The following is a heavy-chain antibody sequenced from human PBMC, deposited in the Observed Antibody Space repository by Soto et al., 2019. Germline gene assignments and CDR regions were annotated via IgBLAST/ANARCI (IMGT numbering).Heavy chain of an antibody. J-gene: IGHJ4*02. V-gene: IGHV3-23*01. Sequence: EVQLLESGGGLVQPGGSLRLSCAASGFTFSIYAMSWVRQAPGKGLEWVSTISGSGGSTYYADSVKGRFTISSDNSKNTLYLQMYSLRAEDTAIYYCAKDRAATVYYFDYWGQGTLVTVSS. CDR2: ISGSGGST. D-gene: IGHD6-25*01. CDR3: AKDRAATVYYFDY. CDR1: GFTFSIYA.